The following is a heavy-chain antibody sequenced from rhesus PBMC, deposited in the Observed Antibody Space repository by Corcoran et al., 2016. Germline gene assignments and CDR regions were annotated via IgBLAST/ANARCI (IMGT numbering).Heavy chain of an antibody. D-gene: IGHD6-13*01. Sequence: QVQLQESGPGLVKPSETLSLTCAVSGGSISSSNWWSWIRQSPGKGLEWIGPIFGGSVSTRYNPSLKSRVTISTDTSKNQFSLKLSSVTAADTAVYYCARRVIAAASFDYWGQGVLVTVSS. CDR2: IFGGSVST. J-gene: IGHJ4*01. CDR1: GGSISSSNW. CDR3: ARRVIAAASFDY. V-gene: IGHV4-93*01.